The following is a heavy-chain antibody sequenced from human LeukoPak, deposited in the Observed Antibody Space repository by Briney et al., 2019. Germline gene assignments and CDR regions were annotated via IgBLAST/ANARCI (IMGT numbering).Heavy chain of an antibody. CDR2: ISSSGSTI. V-gene: IGHV3-11*01. CDR3: ASTYDSSGYYYALTPDQPEYFQH. Sequence: GGSLRLSCAASGFTFSDYYMSWIRQAPGKGLEWVSYISSSGSTIYYADSVKGRFTISRDNAKNSLYLQMNSLRAEDTAVYYCASTYDSSGYYYALTPDQPEYFQHWGQGTLVTASS. D-gene: IGHD3-22*01. J-gene: IGHJ1*01. CDR1: GFTFSDYY.